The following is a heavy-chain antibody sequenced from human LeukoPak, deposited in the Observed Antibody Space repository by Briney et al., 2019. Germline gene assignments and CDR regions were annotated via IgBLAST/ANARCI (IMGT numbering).Heavy chain of an antibody. CDR1: GFTCSSHS. CDR3: AREYAVTGNFDY. V-gene: IGHV3-21*01. Sequence: PGGSLRLSCVDFGFTCSSHSMIWVRQAPGKGLEWVSFISSSGSSINYADSVKGRFTTSRDNAKNSVYLQMNSLRVEDTATYYCAREYAVTGNFDYWGQGALVSVSS. J-gene: IGHJ4*02. D-gene: IGHD2-21*02. CDR2: ISSSGSSI.